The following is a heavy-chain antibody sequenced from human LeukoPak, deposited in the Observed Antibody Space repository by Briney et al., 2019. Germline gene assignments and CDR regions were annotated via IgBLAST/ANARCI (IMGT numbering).Heavy chain of an antibody. CDR2: IYHSGST. Sequence: PSENLSLTCAVSGYSISSGYYWGWIRQPPGKGLEWIGSIYHSGSTYYDPSLKSRVTISVDTSKNQFSLKLSSVTAADTAVYYCARHFTIFGVAFDYWGQGTLVTVSS. V-gene: IGHV4-38-2*01. CDR3: ARHFTIFGVAFDY. CDR1: GYSISSGYY. D-gene: IGHD3-3*01. J-gene: IGHJ4*02.